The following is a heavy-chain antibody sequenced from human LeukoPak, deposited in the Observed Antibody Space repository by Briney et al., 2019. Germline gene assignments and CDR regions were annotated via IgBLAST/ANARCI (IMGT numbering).Heavy chain of an antibody. CDR1: GFTFSSYS. CDR2: ISSSSSYI. D-gene: IGHD3-16*01. CDR3: AKVLGAWGSGFDI. J-gene: IGHJ3*02. Sequence: GGSLRLSCAASGFTFSSYSMNWVRQAPGKGLEWVSSISSSSSYIYYADSVKGRFTVSRDNAKNSLYLQMNSLRAEDTAVYYCAKVLGAWGSGFDIWGQGTMVTVSS. V-gene: IGHV3-21*01.